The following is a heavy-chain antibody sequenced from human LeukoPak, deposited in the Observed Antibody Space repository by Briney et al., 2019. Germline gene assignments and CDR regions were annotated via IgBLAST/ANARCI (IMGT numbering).Heavy chain of an antibody. CDR1: GFTFSSYW. CDR2: IDSDGSST. V-gene: IGHV3-74*01. J-gene: IGHJ3*02. Sequence: GGSLRLSCAASGFTFSSYWMHWVRQAPGKGLVWVSRIDSDGSSTSYADSVKGRFTITRDNAKNTLYLQMNSLRAEDTTVYYCARGVAHAFDIWGQGTMVTVSS. D-gene: IGHD5-12*01. CDR3: ARGVAHAFDI.